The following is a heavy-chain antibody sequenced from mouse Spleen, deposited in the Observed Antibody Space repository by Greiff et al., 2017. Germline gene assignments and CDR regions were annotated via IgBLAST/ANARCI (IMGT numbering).Heavy chain of an antibody. CDR2: INPNNGGT. Sequence: VQLQQSGPELVKPGASVKMSCKASGYTFTDYNMHWVKQSHGKSLEWIGYINPNNGGTSYNQKFKGKATLTVNKSSSTAYMELRSLTSEDSAVYYCARTSIYYGDYDWFAYWGQGTLVTVSA. D-gene: IGHD2-13*01. V-gene: IGHV1-22*01. J-gene: IGHJ3*01. CDR1: GYTFTDYN. CDR3: ARTSIYYGDYDWFAY.